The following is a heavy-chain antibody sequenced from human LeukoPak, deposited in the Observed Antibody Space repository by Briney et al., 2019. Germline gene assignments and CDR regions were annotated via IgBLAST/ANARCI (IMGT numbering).Heavy chain of an antibody. J-gene: IGHJ4*02. CDR2: ISYDGKTQ. CDR1: GFTFGSFT. D-gene: IGHD6-19*01. CDR3: AKEGSSGFIDS. Sequence: PGGSLRLSCAASGFTFGSFTMSWVRQAPGKGLEWVAVISYDGKTQYYADSVKGRFTFSRDNSRNTLYLQMNSLRAEDTAIFYCAKEGSSGFIDSWGRGTLVTVSS. V-gene: IGHV3-30*18.